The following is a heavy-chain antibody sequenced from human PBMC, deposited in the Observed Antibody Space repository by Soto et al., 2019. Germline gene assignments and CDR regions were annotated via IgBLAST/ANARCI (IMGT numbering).Heavy chain of an antibody. CDR3: ARAFGYGDYGADAFDI. CDR1: GGSISSGCYY. CDR2: IYYSGST. J-gene: IGHJ3*02. V-gene: IGHV4-31*03. Sequence: SSETLSLTCTVSGGSISSGCYYWSWIRQHPGKGLEWIGYIYYSGSTYYNPSLKSRVTISVDTSKNQFSLKLSSVTAADTAVYYCARAFGYGDYGADAFDIWGQGTMVTVSS. D-gene: IGHD4-17*01.